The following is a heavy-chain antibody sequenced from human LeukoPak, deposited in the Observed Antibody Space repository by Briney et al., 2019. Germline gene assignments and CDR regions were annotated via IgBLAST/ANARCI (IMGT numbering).Heavy chain of an antibody. CDR3: ATGYTSNCPYN. CDR2: IYYSGST. D-gene: IGHD6-13*01. J-gene: IGHJ4*02. Sequence: SETLSLTCTVSGGSINSSSYYWGWIRQPPGKGLEWIGTIYYSGSTYYNPPLKSRVTISVDTSKNQFSLKLRSVTAADTAVYYCATGYTSNCPYNWGQGTLVTVSS. V-gene: IGHV4-39*01. CDR1: GGSINSSSYY.